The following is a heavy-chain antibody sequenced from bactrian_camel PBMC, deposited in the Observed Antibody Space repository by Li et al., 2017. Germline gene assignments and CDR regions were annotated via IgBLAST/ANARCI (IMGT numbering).Heavy chain of an antibody. D-gene: IGHD2*01. CDR3: AAAFSSFGTIDFAY. V-gene: IGHV3S53*01. J-gene: IGHJ4*01. Sequence: HVQLVESGGGSVQPGGSLRLSCEASVYTYTVNYIGWFRQAPGKEREEVAVIRSGGLPTYGDFVKGRFTISQDSGKNTVYLQMDSLKPEDTAVYYCAAAFSSFGTIDFAYWGQGTQVTVS. CDR2: IRSGGLP. CDR1: VYTYTVNY.